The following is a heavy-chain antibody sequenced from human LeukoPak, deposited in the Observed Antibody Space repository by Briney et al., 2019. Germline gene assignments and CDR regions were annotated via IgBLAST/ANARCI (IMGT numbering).Heavy chain of an antibody. D-gene: IGHD5-12*01. V-gene: IGHV1-2*04. J-gene: IGHJ4*02. Sequence: ASVKVSCKASGYTFTGYYMHWVRQAPGQGLEWMGWINPNSGGTNYAQKFQGWVTMTRDTSISTAYMELSRLRSDDTAVYYCARWAGCSGYPTITYYFDYWGQGTLVTVSS. CDR2: INPNSGGT. CDR1: GYTFTGYY. CDR3: ARWAGCSGYPTITYYFDY.